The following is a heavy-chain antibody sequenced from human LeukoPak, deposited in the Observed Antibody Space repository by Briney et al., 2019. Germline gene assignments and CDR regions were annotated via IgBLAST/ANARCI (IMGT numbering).Heavy chain of an antibody. J-gene: IGHJ4*02. D-gene: IGHD6-19*01. CDR3: ARSAYDSGWYMFAIDS. V-gene: IGHV3-23*01. CDR2: ISGSGYRT. Sequence: GASLRLSCAASGFTISTYAMSWVRQAPAKGLEWVSGISGSGYRTNYADSVKGRFTISRDSSKNTLYLQMNSLRAEDTAVYFCARSAYDSGWYMFAIDSWGQGTLVTVSS. CDR1: GFTISTYA.